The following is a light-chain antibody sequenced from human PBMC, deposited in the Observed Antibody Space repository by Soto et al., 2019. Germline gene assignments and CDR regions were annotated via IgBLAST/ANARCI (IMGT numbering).Light chain of an antibody. V-gene: IGKV1-5*01. CDR1: QSINNW. CDR3: QQYDTNPKT. Sequence: DIQMTQSPSTLSAFVGDGVTFTCRASQSINNWLAWYQQRPGTAPKILIYDASTLESGVPSRFSGIGSGTEFSLTISRLQPEDFATYYCQQYDTNPKTFGQGTKVEI. CDR2: DAS. J-gene: IGKJ1*01.